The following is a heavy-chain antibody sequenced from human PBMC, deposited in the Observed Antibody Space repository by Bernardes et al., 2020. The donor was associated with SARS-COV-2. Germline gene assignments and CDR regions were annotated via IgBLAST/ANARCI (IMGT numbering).Heavy chain of an antibody. CDR2: IYYSGST. CDR3: ARGGYDNWFDP. V-gene: IGHV4-59*01. CDR1: GGSISSYY. Sequence: SETLSPTCTVSGGSISSYYWSWIRQPPGKGLEWIGYIYYSGSTNYNPSLKSRVTISVDTSKNQFSLKLSSVTAADTAVYYCARGGYDNWFDPWGQGTLVTVSS. D-gene: IGHD5-12*01. J-gene: IGHJ5*02.